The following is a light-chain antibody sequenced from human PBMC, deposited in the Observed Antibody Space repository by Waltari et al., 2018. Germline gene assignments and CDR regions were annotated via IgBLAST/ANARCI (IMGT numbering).Light chain of an antibody. J-gene: IGLJ2*01. CDR3: GTWDSSLSAGV. Sequence: QSVLTQPPSVSAAPGQKVTIPCSGSSPNIGNNYLSSYHQHPGTAPKPLIYDNNKRPSGIPDRFSGSKSGTSTTLGITGLQTGDEADYYCGTWDSSLSAGVFGGGTKLTVL. CDR1: SPNIGNNY. CDR2: DNN. V-gene: IGLV1-51*01.